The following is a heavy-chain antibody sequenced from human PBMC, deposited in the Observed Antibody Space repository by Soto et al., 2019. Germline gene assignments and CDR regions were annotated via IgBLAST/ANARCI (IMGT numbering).Heavy chain of an antibody. V-gene: IGHV3-21*01. CDR2: ISTSSSYI. Sequence: EVQLVESGGGLVKPGGSLRLSCVASGFTXRSYSMNWVRQAPGKGLEWVSSISTSSSYIYYADSVKGRFTISRDNAKNSLYLQMNSLRAEDTAVYYCARRDYYYYGFDVWGQGTTVTVSS. CDR3: ARRDYYYYGFDV. J-gene: IGHJ6*02. CDR1: GFTXRSYS.